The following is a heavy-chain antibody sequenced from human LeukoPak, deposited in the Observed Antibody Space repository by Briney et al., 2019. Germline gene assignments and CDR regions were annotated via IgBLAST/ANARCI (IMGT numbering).Heavy chain of an antibody. Sequence: GGSLRLSCAASGFTFSSYAMTWVRQAPGKGLEWLSAISGGGDSTWYADSVKGRFAISRDNSKNTLYLQMHSLRAEDTAVYYCAKSVTADPWGQGTLVTVSS. CDR2: ISGGGDST. D-gene: IGHD4-23*01. J-gene: IGHJ5*02. CDR3: AKSVTADP. V-gene: IGHV3-23*01. CDR1: GFTFSSYA.